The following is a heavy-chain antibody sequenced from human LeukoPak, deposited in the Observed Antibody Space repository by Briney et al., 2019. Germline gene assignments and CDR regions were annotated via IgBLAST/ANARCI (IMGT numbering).Heavy chain of an antibody. Sequence: SETLSLTCAVSGYSISSGYYWGWIRQPPGKGLEWIGSIYHSGSTYYNPSLKRRVTISVDTSKNQFSLKLSSVTAADTAVYYCARQDYYYYYMDVWGKGTTVTVSS. CDR1: GYSISSGYY. V-gene: IGHV4-38-2*01. CDR3: ARQDYYYYYMDV. J-gene: IGHJ6*03. CDR2: IYHSGST.